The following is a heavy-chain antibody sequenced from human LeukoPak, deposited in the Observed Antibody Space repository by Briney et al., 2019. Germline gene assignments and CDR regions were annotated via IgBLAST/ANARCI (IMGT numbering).Heavy chain of an antibody. CDR3: ARDHDSSGYYDPYY. CDR1: GYTFTSYG. J-gene: IGHJ4*02. D-gene: IGHD3-22*01. Sequence: ASVKVSCKASGYTFTSYGISWVRQAPGQGLEWMGWISAYNGNTNYAQKLQGRVTMTIDTSTSTAYMELRSLRSDDTAVYYCARDHDSSGYYDPYYWGQGTLVTVSS. CDR2: ISAYNGNT. V-gene: IGHV1-18*01.